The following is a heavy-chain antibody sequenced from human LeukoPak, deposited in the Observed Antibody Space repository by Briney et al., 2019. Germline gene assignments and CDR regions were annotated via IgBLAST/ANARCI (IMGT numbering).Heavy chain of an antibody. Sequence: GGSLRLSXAASGFTFGSSAMSWVRQAPGKGLEWVSAISGSGGSTYYADSVKGRFTISRDNSKNTLYLQMNSLRADDTAVYYCAKERGSGSYYDYYYYMDVWGKGTTVTVSS. J-gene: IGHJ6*03. V-gene: IGHV3-23*01. D-gene: IGHD3-10*01. CDR2: ISGSGGST. CDR1: GFTFGSSA. CDR3: AKERGSGSYYDYYYYMDV.